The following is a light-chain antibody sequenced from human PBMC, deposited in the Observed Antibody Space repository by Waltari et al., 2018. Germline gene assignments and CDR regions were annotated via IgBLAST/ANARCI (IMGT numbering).Light chain of an antibody. CDR1: SPNLGSTI. CDR2: SNN. V-gene: IGLV1-44*01. CDR3: AAWDASLNGRV. Sequence: QSVLTQPPSASGTPGQRVTISCSGSSPNLGSTIFNGYQPLPGTAPKLLIYSNNQRPSGVPDRFSGSKSGTSASLAISGLQSEDEADYYCAAWDASLNGRVFGGGTKLTVL. J-gene: IGLJ3*02.